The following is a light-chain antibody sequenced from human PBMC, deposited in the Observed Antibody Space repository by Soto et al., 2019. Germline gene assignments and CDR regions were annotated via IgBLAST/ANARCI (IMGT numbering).Light chain of an antibody. CDR3: QQFNSYPIT. J-gene: IGKJ5*01. V-gene: IGKV1-13*02. CDR2: DAS. CDR1: QGISSA. Sequence: IPLTQSPSSLSASVGDRVTITCRASQGISSALAWYQQKPGKAPKLLIYDASTLESGVPSRFSGSGSGTDFTLTISSLQPEDFATYYCQQFNSYPITFGQGTRLEIK.